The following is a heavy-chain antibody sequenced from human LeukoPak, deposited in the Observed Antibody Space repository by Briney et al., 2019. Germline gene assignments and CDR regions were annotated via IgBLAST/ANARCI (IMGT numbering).Heavy chain of an antibody. CDR3: GSYGGYSYGDDGEYDY. V-gene: IGHV1-69*05. Sequence: SVKVSCKASGGTFSSYAISWVRQAPGQGLEWMGRIIPIFGTANYAQKFQGRVTITTDESTSTAYMELSSLSSEDTAVYYWGSYGGYSYGDDGEYDYWGQGTLVTVSS. CDR1: GGTFSSYA. CDR2: IIPIFGTA. D-gene: IGHD5-18*01. J-gene: IGHJ4*02.